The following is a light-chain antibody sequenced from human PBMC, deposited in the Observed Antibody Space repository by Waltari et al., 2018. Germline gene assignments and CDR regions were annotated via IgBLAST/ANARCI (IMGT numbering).Light chain of an antibody. CDR3: AAWDDSRSVV. Sequence: QSLLTQSPSASGTPGQRVSISCSGSSSNIGNNHVYWYQHFPGAAPRLLIYDPERRPSGVPGRVSASKSGTSASLAISGLRSEDEADYYCAAWDDSRSVVFGGGTRLTVL. CDR1: SSNIGNNH. V-gene: IGLV1-47*01. CDR2: DPE. J-gene: IGLJ2*01.